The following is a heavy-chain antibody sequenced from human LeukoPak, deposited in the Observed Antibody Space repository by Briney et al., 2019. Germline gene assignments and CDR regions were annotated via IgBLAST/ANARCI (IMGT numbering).Heavy chain of an antibody. D-gene: IGHD6-13*01. CDR2: ISYDGKNK. V-gene: IGHV3-30*09. Sequence: PGGSLRLSCATSGFTFSNYALHWVRQAPGKGLEWVAVISYDGKNKYYADSMKGRFAISRDNSKNTLYLQMNSLRVDDTAVYYCARHLAAVGYGMDVWGRGTTVTVSS. J-gene: IGHJ6*02. CDR3: ARHLAAVGYGMDV. CDR1: GFTFSNYA.